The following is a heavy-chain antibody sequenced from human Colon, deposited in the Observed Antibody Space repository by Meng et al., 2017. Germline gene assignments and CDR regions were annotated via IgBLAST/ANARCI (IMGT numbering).Heavy chain of an antibody. CDR2: VSGGGTT. CDR1: GFTFSSYT. D-gene: IGHD3-16*01. V-gene: IGHV3-23*04. Sequence: EVRLVESGGGFVHPGGSLRLSCAASGFTFSSYTIGWVRQALGKGLEWVSAVSGGGTTYYTDSVKGRFTVSRDISKNAVYLQMNSLRAEDTAVYYCAKWGGYGDYWGQGTLVTVSS. CDR3: AKWGGYGDY. J-gene: IGHJ4*02.